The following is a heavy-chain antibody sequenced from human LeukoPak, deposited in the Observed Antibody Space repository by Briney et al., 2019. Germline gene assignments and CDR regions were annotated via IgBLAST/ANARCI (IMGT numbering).Heavy chain of an antibody. CDR3: AVGITILGVAASFDS. CDR1: GASYNAYY. Sequence: SETLSLTCAVYGASYNAYYWSWILQPPGKGLEWIGDIDHRGTATYNPSLKSRLSISADASKNQFSLKLNSVTDADMAVYYCAVGITILGVAASFDSWGQGNLVIVSS. CDR2: IDHRGTA. J-gene: IGHJ4*02. D-gene: IGHD3-3*01. V-gene: IGHV4-34*01.